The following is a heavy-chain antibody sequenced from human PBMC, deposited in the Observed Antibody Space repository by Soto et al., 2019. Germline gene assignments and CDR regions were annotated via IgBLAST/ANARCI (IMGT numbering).Heavy chain of an antibody. V-gene: IGHV1-46*01. D-gene: IGHD3-10*01. CDR1: GYTFTSYY. Sequence: GASVKVSCKASGYTFTSYYMHWVRQAPGQGLEWMGIINPSGGSTSYAQKFQGRVTMTRDTSTSTVYMELSSLRSEDTAVYYCARGEYYGSGSYSRPIYGMDVWGQGTTVTVSS. CDR3: ARGEYYGSGSYSRPIYGMDV. CDR2: INPSGGST. J-gene: IGHJ6*02.